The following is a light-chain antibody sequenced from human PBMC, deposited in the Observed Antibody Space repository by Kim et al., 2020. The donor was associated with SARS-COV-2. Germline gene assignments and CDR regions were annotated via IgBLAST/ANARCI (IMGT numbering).Light chain of an antibody. CDR3: AAWDDSLSGWV. J-gene: IGLJ3*02. V-gene: IGLV1-47*01. Sequence: GQRVNVSCSGNSSNIGPNLVIWYQHFPGTGPKLLIFRNYQRPSGVPDRFSGSKSGTSASLAIIGLRSEDEADYHCAAWDDSLSGWVFGGGTKVTVL. CDR1: SSNIGPNL. CDR2: RNY.